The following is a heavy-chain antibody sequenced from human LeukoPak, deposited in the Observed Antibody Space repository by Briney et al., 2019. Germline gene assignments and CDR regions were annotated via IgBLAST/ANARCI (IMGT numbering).Heavy chain of an antibody. J-gene: IGHJ4*02. D-gene: IGHD3-16*01. CDR1: SGSISSYY. CDR3: ARGGAKFSY. Sequence: SETLSLTCTVSSGSISSYYWSWLRQPPGKGMKWIGYIYYNGNTNYNPSLKSRVNISVDTSKNQFSLKLSSVTAADTSVYYCARGGAKFSYWGQGTLVTVSS. V-gene: IGHV4-59*01. CDR2: IYYNGNT.